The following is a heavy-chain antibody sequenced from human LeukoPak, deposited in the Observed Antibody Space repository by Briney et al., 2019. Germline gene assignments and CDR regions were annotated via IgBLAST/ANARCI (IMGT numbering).Heavy chain of an antibody. Sequence: GGSLRLSCVASGLIFSNFGMHWVRQAPGKGLDWVALISYDGSDKYYADSVKGRFTISRDNSKNTLYLQMNSLRVEDTAVYYCARGVVTTTPYYFDYWGQGTLVTVSS. D-gene: IGHD5-12*01. CDR2: ISYDGSDK. J-gene: IGHJ4*02. CDR1: GLIFSNFG. CDR3: ARGVVTTTPYYFDY. V-gene: IGHV3-30*19.